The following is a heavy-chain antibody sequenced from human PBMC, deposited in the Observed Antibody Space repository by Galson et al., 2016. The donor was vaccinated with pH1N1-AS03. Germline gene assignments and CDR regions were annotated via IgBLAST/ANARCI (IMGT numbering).Heavy chain of an antibody. CDR1: GDSFNTYW. D-gene: IGHD2-2*01. CDR3: ARRGHCTGISCYDLDS. V-gene: IGHV5-51*03. Sequence: QSGAEVKKPGEALKISCKGSGDSFNTYWIGWVRQMPGKGLEWRGIIYPGDSDTRYSPAFQGHVTIPADPSISTAYLQWSSLKAPDPAIYYCARRGHCTGISCYDLDSWGQGTMVTVSS. CDR2: IYPGDSDT. J-gene: IGHJ4*02.